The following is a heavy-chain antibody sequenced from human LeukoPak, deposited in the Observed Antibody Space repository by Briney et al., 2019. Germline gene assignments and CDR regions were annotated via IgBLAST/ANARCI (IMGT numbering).Heavy chain of an antibody. Sequence: GGSLRLSCAASGFIFSNYVMSWVRQAPGKGLEWVSAISGSGGSTFYADSVQGRVTISRDNSKNTLYLQLNSLRVEDTAVYYCARDKTVVVVSTTLPDIWGQGTMVTVSS. D-gene: IGHD2-15*01. CDR2: ISGSGGST. J-gene: IGHJ3*02. CDR3: ARDKTVVVVSTTLPDI. V-gene: IGHV3-23*01. CDR1: GFIFSNYV.